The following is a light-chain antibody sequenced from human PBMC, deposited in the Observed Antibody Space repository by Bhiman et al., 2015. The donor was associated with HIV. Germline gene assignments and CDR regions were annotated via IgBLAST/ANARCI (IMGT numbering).Light chain of an antibody. J-gene: IGLJ3*02. Sequence: QSALTQPASVSGSPGQSITISCSGTSSDIGGSDSVSWYQHHPGKAPKLLIYEVTKRPSGVPDRFSGSKSGNTASLTVSGLQAEDEADYYCAAWDDSLSGQGVFGGGTKLTVL. CDR1: SSDIGGSDS. CDR3: AAWDDSLSGQGV. V-gene: IGLV2-8*01. CDR2: EVT.